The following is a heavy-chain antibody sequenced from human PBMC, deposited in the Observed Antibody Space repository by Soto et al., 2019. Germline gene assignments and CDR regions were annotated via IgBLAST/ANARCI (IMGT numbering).Heavy chain of an antibody. V-gene: IGHV3-30-3*01. CDR2: ISYDGSNK. CDR3: ARDNSPMRNYYDSSGHGY. D-gene: IGHD3-22*01. J-gene: IGHJ4*02. CDR1: GFTFSSYA. Sequence: LRLSCAASGFTFSSYAMHWVRQAPGKGLEWVAVISYDGSNKYYADSVKGRFTISRDNSKNTLYLQMNSLRAEDTAVYYCARDNSPMRNYYDSSGHGYWGQGTLVTVSS.